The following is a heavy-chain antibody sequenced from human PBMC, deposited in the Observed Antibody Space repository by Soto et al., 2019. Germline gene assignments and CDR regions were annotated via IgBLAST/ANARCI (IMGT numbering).Heavy chain of an antibody. V-gene: IGHV1-18*01. J-gene: IGHJ4*02. Sequence: ASVKVSCKASGYTFTSYGISWVRQAPGQGLEWMGWISAYNGNTNYAQKLQGRVTMTTDTSTSTAYMELRSLRSDDTAVYYCARESDYYDSSGDYPIDYWGQGPLVTVSS. CDR2: ISAYNGNT. CDR1: GYTFTSYG. CDR3: ARESDYYDSSGDYPIDY. D-gene: IGHD3-22*01.